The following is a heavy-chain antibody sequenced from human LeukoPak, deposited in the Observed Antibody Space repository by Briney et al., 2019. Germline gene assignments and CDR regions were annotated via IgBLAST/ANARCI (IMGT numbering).Heavy chain of an antibody. Sequence: ASVKVSFKASGYTFTSYGISWVRQAPGQGLEWMGWISAYNGNTNYAQKLQGRVTITTDTSTSTAYMELRSLRSDDTAVYYCAREIMYSSSSLSYYYMDVWGKGTTVTVSS. J-gene: IGHJ6*03. D-gene: IGHD6-6*01. CDR2: ISAYNGNT. CDR3: AREIMYSSSSLSYYYMDV. V-gene: IGHV1-18*01. CDR1: GYTFTSYG.